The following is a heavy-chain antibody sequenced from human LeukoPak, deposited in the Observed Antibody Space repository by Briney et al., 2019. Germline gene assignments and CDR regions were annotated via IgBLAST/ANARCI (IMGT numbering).Heavy chain of an antibody. Sequence: ASVKVSCKASGYTFTGYYMHWVRQAPGQGLEWMGWINPNSGGTNYAQKFQGRVTMTRDTSISTAYMELSRLRSDDTAVYYCARGEDYYDSSGYHFDYWAREPWSPSPQ. CDR1: GYTFTGYY. V-gene: IGHV1-2*02. CDR2: INPNSGGT. D-gene: IGHD3-22*01. J-gene: IGHJ4*02. CDR3: ARGEDYYDSSGYHFDY.